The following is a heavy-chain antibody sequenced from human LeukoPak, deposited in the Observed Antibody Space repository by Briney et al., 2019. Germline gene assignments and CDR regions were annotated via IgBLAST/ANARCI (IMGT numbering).Heavy chain of an antibody. J-gene: IGHJ4*02. V-gene: IGHV1-69*13. Sequence: SVKVSCKASGGTFSSYAISWVRQAPGQGLEWMGGIIPIFGTANYAQKFQGRVTITADESTSTAYMELSSLRSEDTAVYYCALEELELGYFDYWGQGTLVTVSS. CDR3: ALEELELGYFDY. D-gene: IGHD1-7*01. CDR2: IIPIFGTA. CDR1: GGTFSSYA.